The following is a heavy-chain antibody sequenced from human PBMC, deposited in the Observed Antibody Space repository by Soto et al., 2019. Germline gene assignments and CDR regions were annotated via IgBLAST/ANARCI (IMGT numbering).Heavy chain of an antibody. Sequence: GESLKISCKASGYSFFDYWIVWVRQMPGKGLEWMGIIYPGNSESRYSPSIQGQVTMSVDKSINTAFLQWSSLKASDSAMYYCATHTSTGYWDCWGQGTLVTVSS. V-gene: IGHV5-51*01. J-gene: IGHJ4*02. CDR1: GYSFFDYW. CDR3: ATHTSTGYWDC. CDR2: IYPGNSES. D-gene: IGHD6-13*01.